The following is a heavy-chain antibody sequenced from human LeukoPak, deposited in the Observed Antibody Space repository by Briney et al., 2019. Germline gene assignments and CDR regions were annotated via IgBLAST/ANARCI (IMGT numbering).Heavy chain of an antibody. CDR3: ARDGPTYRDGLDV. D-gene: IGHD1-1*01. V-gene: IGHV3-33*01. J-gene: IGHJ6*02. CDR1: GFTFSNYG. Sequence: GGSLRLSCAASGFTFSNYGMHWVRQAPGKGLEWVTFIWYDGGNKYYADSVKGRFTISRDNSKNTLYLQLNSLRAEDTAVYYCARDGPTYRDGLDVWGQGTTVTVSS. CDR2: IWYDGGNK.